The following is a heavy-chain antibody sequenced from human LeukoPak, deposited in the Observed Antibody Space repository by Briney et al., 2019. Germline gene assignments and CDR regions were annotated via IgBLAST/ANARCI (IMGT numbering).Heavy chain of an antibody. V-gene: IGHV3-23*01. CDR3: SKDDCVNGICYFDE. CDR2: IDASNT. D-gene: IGHD2-8*01. Sequence: GGSLRLSCIASGFTFSSNAMNWVRQAPGKGLEWVSGIDASNTYYADSVKGRFTISRDSSKNTMYLQMNNLRAEDTAVYYCSKDDCVNGICYFDEWGQGTLVTVSS. J-gene: IGHJ4*02. CDR1: GFTFSSNA.